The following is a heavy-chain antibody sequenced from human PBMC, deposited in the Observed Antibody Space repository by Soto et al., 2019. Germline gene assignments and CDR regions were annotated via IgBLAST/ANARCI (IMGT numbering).Heavy chain of an antibody. D-gene: IGHD3-9*01. J-gene: IGHJ5*02. CDR1: GGSISSYY. CDR3: ARHYDILTGYYGSAWWFDP. V-gene: IGHV4-59*08. CDR2: IYYSGST. Sequence: SETLSLTCTVSGGSISSYYWSWIRQPPGKGLEWIGYIYYSGSTNYNPSLKSRVTISVDTSKNQFSLKLSSVTAADTAVYYCARHYDILTGYYGSAWWFDPWGQGTLVTVS.